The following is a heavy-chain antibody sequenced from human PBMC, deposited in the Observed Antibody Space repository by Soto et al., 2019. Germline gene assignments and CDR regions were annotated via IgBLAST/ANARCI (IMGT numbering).Heavy chain of an antibody. D-gene: IGHD2-2*01. Sequence: SETLSLTCTVSGGSISSYYWSWIRQTPGEGLEWIGYIYYSGSTNYNPSLKSRVTISVDTSKNQFSLKLSSVTAADTAVYYCAKAGRYCSSTSCYEGVRDAFDIWGQGTMVTVSS. CDR1: GGSISSYY. J-gene: IGHJ3*02. CDR3: AKAGRYCSSTSCYEGVRDAFDI. CDR2: IYYSGST. V-gene: IGHV4-59*01.